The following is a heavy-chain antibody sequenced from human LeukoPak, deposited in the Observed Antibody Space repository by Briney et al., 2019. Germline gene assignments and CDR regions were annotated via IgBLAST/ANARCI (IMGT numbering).Heavy chain of an antibody. V-gene: IGHV3-30*18. D-gene: IGHD1-14*01. Sequence: PGGSLRLSCAASGFTFSSYGMHWVRQAPRKGLEWVAVISYDGSNKYYADSVKGRFTISRDNSKNTLYLQMNSLRAEDTAVYYCANSHYRTLWGDYYGMDVWGQGTTVTVSS. CDR1: GFTFSSYG. J-gene: IGHJ6*02. CDR3: ANSHYRTLWGDYYGMDV. CDR2: ISYDGSNK.